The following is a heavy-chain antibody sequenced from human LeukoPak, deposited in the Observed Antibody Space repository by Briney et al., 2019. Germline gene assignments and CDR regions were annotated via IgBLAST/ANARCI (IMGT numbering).Heavy chain of an antibody. Sequence: ASVKVSCKASGDTFTGYYIHWVRQAPGQGLEWMGWINPNSGGTNYAQKLQGRVTMTTDTSTSTAYMELRSLRSDDTAVYYCARDPCSSTSCYFDYWGQGTLVTVSS. CDR2: INPNSGGT. D-gene: IGHD2-2*01. J-gene: IGHJ4*02. CDR3: ARDPCSSTSCYFDY. CDR1: GDTFTGYY. V-gene: IGHV1-2*02.